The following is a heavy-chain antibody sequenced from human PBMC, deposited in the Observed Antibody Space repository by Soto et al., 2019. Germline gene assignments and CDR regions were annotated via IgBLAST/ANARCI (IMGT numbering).Heavy chain of an antibody. CDR2: ISSSGSTI. Sequence: PGGSLRLSCAASGFTFSSYEMNWVRQAPGKGLEWVSYISSSGSTIYYADSVKGRFTISRDNAKNSLYLQMNSLRAEDTAVYYCARDAPVYYYDSSGSLDLWGRGTLVTVSS. CDR3: ARDAPVYYYDSSGSLDL. D-gene: IGHD3-22*01. J-gene: IGHJ2*01. CDR1: GFTFSSYE. V-gene: IGHV3-48*03.